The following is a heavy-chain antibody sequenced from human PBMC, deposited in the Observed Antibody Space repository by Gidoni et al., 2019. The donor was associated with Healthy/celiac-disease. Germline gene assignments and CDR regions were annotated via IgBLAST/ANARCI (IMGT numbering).Heavy chain of an antibody. D-gene: IGHD4-17*01. CDR1: GGSISSGGYY. CDR2: IYYSGST. J-gene: IGHJ5*02. CDR3: ARGGVGDYGDGGFDP. Sequence: QVQLQESGPGLVKPSQTLSLTCPVSGGSISSGGYYWSWIRQPPGKGLEWIVYIYYSGSTYYNPTLKSRVTIAVDTFKNQFSLKLSSVAAADKAVYYCARGGVGDYGDGGFDPWGQGTLVTVSS. V-gene: IGHV4-31*03.